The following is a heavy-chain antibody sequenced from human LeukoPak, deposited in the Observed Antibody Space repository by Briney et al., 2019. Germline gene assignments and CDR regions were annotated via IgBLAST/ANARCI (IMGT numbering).Heavy chain of an antibody. V-gene: IGHV4-4*09. CDR3: ARHAEYYDFWSGYYSRHGTDYYYMDV. CDR1: GGSISSYY. Sequence: PSETLSLTCTVSGGSISSYYWSWIRQPPGKGLEWIGYIYTSGSTNYNPSLKSRVTISVDTSKNQFSLKLSSVTAADTAVYYCARHAEYYDFWSGYYSRHGTDYYYMDVWGKGTTVTVSS. D-gene: IGHD3-3*01. J-gene: IGHJ6*03. CDR2: IYTSGST.